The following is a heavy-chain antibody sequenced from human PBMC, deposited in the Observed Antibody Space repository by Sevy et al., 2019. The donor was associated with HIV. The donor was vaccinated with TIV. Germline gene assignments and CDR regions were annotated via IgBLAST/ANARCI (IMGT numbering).Heavy chain of an antibody. V-gene: IGHV3-7*03. Sequence: GGSLRLSCAASGFTFSNYWMTWVRQAPGKGLEWVAHIKQDGSEKHYVDSVKGRFNISRDNSKNSVYLQMNSLRAEDTAVYFCAREGYYDYIWGSYRYFNDYWGQGTLVAVSS. CDR2: IKQDGSEK. J-gene: IGHJ4*02. CDR3: AREGYYDYIWGSYRYFNDY. CDR1: GFTFSNYW. D-gene: IGHD3-16*02.